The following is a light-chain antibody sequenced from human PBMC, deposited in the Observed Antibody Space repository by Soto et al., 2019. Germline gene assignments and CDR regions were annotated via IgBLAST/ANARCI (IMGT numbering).Light chain of an antibody. V-gene: IGKV1-39*01. CDR3: QESYRSPPT. J-gene: IGKJ2*01. Sequence: DLQMTQSPSSLSASVGDRVTITCRASPSISSSLNWYQQKPGKAPKLLIYAASSLQRGVPSRFSGSGSGTDFTLTISSLQPEDFATYYCQESYRSPPTFGQGTKLEIK. CDR1: PSISSS. CDR2: AAS.